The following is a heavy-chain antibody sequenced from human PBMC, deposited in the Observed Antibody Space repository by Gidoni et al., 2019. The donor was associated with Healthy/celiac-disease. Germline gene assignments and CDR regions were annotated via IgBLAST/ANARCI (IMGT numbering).Heavy chain of an antibody. CDR3: VREKYYDILTAPLR. V-gene: IGHV3-64D*06. CDR2: ISSNGGST. J-gene: IGHJ4*02. D-gene: IGHD3-9*01. CDR1: GFTFSSYA. Sequence: EVQLVESGGGLVQPGGSLRLSCSASGFTFSSYAMHWVRQAPGKGMEYVSAISSNGGSTYYADSVKGRFTISRDNSKNTLYLQMSSLRAEDTAVYYGVREKYYDILTAPLRWGQGTLVTVSS.